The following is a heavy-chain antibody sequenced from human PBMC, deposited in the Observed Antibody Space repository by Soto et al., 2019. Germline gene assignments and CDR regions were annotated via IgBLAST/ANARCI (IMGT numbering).Heavy chain of an antibody. V-gene: IGHV4-39*01. Sequence: SETLSLTCTVSGGSISSSSYYRGWIRQPPGKGLEWIGSIYYSGSTYYNPSLKSRVTISVDTSKNQFSLKLSSVTAADTAVYYCFGEYYYDFWSGYSTKSYYGMDVWGQGTKVT. CDR3: FGEYYYDFWSGYSTKSYYGMDV. CDR1: GGSISSSSYY. CDR2: IYYSGST. D-gene: IGHD3-3*01. J-gene: IGHJ6*02.